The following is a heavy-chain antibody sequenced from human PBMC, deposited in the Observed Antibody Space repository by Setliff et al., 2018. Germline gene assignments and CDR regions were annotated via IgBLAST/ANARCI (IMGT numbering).Heavy chain of an antibody. J-gene: IGHJ3*02. CDR3: ARRAPAAMADAFDI. CDR1: GYTFTSYG. CDR2: ISAYNGNT. Sequence: GASVKVSCKASGYTFTSYGISWVRQAPGQGLEWMGWISAYNGNTNYAQKLQSRVTMTTDTSTSTAYMELRSLRSDDTAVYYCARRAPAAMADAFDIWGQGTMVTVSS. V-gene: IGHV1-18*01. D-gene: IGHD2-2*01.